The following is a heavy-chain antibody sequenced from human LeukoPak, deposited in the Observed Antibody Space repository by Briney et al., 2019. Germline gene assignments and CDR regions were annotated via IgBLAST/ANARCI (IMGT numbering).Heavy chain of an antibody. Sequence: PSETLSLTCAVYGGSFSGYCWSWIRQPPGKGLEWIGEINHSGSTNYNPSLKSRVTISVDTSKNQFSLKLSSVTAADTAVYYCARFGRIAAAGTGYYYYMDVWGKGTTVTVSS. D-gene: IGHD6-13*01. V-gene: IGHV4-34*01. CDR3: ARFGRIAAAGTGYYYYMDV. J-gene: IGHJ6*03. CDR2: INHSGST. CDR1: GGSFSGYC.